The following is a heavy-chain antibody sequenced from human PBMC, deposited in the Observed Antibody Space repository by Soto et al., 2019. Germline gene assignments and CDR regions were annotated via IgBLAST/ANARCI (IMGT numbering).Heavy chain of an antibody. CDR3: ARDLLPYYYYYYGMDV. Sequence: PVGSLRLSCAASGFTFSSYAMHWVRQAPGKGLEWVAVISYDGSNKYYADSVKGRFTISRDNSKNTLYLQMNSLRAEDTAVYYCARDLLPYYYYYYGMDVWGQGTTVTVSS. J-gene: IGHJ6*02. D-gene: IGHD1-26*01. CDR2: ISYDGSNK. CDR1: GFTFSSYA. V-gene: IGHV3-30-3*01.